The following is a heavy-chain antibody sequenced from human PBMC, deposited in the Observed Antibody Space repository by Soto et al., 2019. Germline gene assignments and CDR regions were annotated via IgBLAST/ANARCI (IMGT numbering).Heavy chain of an antibody. CDR2: ISSSGNTI. J-gene: IGHJ4*02. CDR1: GFIFSSYE. CDR3: AREMAANLRYFDY. V-gene: IGHV3-48*03. D-gene: IGHD6-19*01. Sequence: HPGGSLRLSCAASGFIFSSYEMNWVRQAPGKGLEWVSYISSSGNTIYYADSVKGRFTISRDDAKNSLYLQMNSLRAEDTAVYYCAREMAANLRYFDYWGQGTLVTVSS.